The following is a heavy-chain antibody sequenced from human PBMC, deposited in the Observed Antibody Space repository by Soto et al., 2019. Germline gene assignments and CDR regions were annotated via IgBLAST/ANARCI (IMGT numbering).Heavy chain of an antibody. CDR3: AREAIFGVVIFTFFDY. D-gene: IGHD3-3*01. V-gene: IGHV3-48*02. Sequence: GGSLRLSCAASGFTFSSYSMNWVRQAPGKGLEWVSYISSSGSTIYYADSVKGRFTISRDNSKNHLFLQMNSLRDEDTAVYYCAREAIFGVVIFTFFDYWGQGTLVTVSS. J-gene: IGHJ4*02. CDR2: ISSSGSTI. CDR1: GFTFSSYS.